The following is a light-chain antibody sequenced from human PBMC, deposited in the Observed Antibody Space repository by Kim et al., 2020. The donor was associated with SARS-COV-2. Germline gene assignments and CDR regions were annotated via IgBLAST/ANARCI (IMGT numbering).Light chain of an antibody. Sequence: DIVMTQSPDSLAVSLGERATINCKSSQSILYNSNNKNYLAWYQEKPGQPPKLLIYWASTRESGVPDRFSGSGSGTEFTLTISSLQAEDVAVYYCQQYYSTPYTFGRGTKLEI. J-gene: IGKJ2*01. CDR2: WAS. V-gene: IGKV4-1*01. CDR1: QSILYNSNNKNY. CDR3: QQYYSTPYT.